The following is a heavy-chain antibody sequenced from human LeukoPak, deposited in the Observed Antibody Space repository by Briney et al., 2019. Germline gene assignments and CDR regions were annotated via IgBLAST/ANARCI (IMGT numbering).Heavy chain of an antibody. CDR1: GFTFGSYA. J-gene: IGHJ4*02. V-gene: IGHV3-23*01. CDR2: ISASGGGR. CDR3: AKQAAGSSTWYSLHFDY. D-gene: IGHD2-2*01. Sequence: PGGSLRLSCAASGFTFGSYAMTWVRQAPGKGLEWVSVISASGGGRYYADSVKGRFTISRDNSKDTLYLQMDSLRAEDTAVYFCAKQAAGSSTWYSLHFDYWGQGTLVTVSA.